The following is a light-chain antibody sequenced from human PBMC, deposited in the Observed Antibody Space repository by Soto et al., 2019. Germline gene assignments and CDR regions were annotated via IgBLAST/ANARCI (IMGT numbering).Light chain of an antibody. Sequence: SPLTHPPAPSASIGPSVSISCTETSSDVWGYNYVSWYQQHPGRAPRLMICELNKRPPGVPDRFSGSKSVNTASLTVSGIQAEDEADYDCGSYAGSSNVFGSGTKAPAL. CDR2: ELN. J-gene: IGLJ1*01. CDR3: GSYAGSSNV. V-gene: IGLV2-8*01. CDR1: SSDVWGYNY.